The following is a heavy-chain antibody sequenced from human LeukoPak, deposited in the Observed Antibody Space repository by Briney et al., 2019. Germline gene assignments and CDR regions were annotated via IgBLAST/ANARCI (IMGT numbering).Heavy chain of an antibody. V-gene: IGHV3-23*01. CDR3: AKVDHFSDYPDY. CDR1: GFTFSTYA. J-gene: IGHJ4*02. D-gene: IGHD3-22*01. CDR2: ISGSGAST. Sequence: GGSLRLSCAASGFTFSTYAMSWVRQAPGKGLEWVSAISGSGASTYYADSVKGRFTISRDNAKNSLYLQMNSLRAEDTALYYCAKVDHFSDYPDYWAREPWSPSPQ.